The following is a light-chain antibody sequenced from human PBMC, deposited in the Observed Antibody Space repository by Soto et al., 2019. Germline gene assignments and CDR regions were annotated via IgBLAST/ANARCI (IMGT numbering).Light chain of an antibody. J-gene: IGLJ1*01. CDR1: SSDVGRHNA. V-gene: IGLV2-14*03. Sequence: QSALTQPASVSGSPGQSITISCSGTSSDVGRHNAASWYQQHPGKVPQLMIYDVSIRPSGISDRLSASKSGNMASLTISGLQAEDEADYYCSSYRVGGSYVFGTGTKLTVL. CDR3: SSYRVGGSYV. CDR2: DVS.